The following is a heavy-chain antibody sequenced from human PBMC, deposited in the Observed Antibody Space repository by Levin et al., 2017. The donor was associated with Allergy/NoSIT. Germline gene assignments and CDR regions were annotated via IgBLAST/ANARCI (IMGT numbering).Heavy chain of an antibody. CDR2: IYHSGST. D-gene: IGHD3-10*01. V-gene: IGHV4-30-4*08. Sequence: SETLSLTCTVSGGSIISGDYYWSWIRQPPGKGLEWIGHIYHSGSTDYNPSLKSRLTMSVDTSKNQFSLKLSPVAAAETAVYYCARVLVDYYCARSSNNESWFDPWGQGSLVTVSS. CDR1: GGSIISGDYY. J-gene: IGHJ5*02. CDR3: ARVLVDYYCARSSNNESWFDP.